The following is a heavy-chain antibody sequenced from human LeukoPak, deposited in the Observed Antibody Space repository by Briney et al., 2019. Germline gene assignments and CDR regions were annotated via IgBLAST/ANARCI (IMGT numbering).Heavy chain of an antibody. Sequence: GGSLRLSCAASGFTFSSYWMHWVRQAPGKGLEWVAVISYDGSNKYYADSVKGRFTISRDNSKNTLYLQMNSLRAEDTAVYYCAKDGGNVVVPAAPPGWFDPWGQGTLVTVSS. CDR1: GFTFSSYW. CDR3: AKDGGNVVVPAAPPGWFDP. J-gene: IGHJ5*02. V-gene: IGHV3-30*18. CDR2: ISYDGSNK. D-gene: IGHD2-2*01.